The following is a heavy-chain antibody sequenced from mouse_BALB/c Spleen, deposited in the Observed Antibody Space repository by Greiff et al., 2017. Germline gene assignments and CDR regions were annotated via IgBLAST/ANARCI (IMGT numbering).Heavy chain of an antibody. CDR1: GYTFTSYW. CDR2: INPSTGYT. J-gene: IGHJ3*01. Sequence: QVQLKESGAELAKPGASVKMSCKASGYTFTSYWMHWVKQRPGQGLEWIGYINPSTGYTEYNQKFKDKATLTADKSSSTAYMQLSSLTSEDSAVYYCARARSNGWFAYWGQGTLVTVSA. CDR3: ARARSNGWFAY. V-gene: IGHV1-7*01.